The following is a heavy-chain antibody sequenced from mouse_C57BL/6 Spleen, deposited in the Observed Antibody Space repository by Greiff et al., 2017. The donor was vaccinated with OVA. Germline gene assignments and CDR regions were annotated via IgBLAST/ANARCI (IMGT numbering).Heavy chain of an antibody. J-gene: IGHJ4*01. Sequence: QVQLQQSGAELVKPGASVKISCKASGYAFSSYWMNWVKQRPGKGLEWIGQIYPGDGDTNYNGKFKGKATLTADKSSSTAYMQLSSLTSEDSAVYFCARDDPYYAMDYWGQGTSGTVSS. CDR1: GYAFSSYW. V-gene: IGHV1-80*01. CDR2: IYPGDGDT. CDR3: ARDDPYYAMDY.